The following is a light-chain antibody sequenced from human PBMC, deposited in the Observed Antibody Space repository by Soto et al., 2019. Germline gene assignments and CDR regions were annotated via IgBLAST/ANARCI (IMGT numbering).Light chain of an antibody. CDR3: CSYAGIYSYV. V-gene: IGLV2-11*01. J-gene: IGLJ1*01. CDR1: SSDVGRYDY. Sequence: QSALTQPRSVSGSPGQSVTIACTGTSSDVGRYDYVSWYQQHPGEAPKLVVYDVTKRPSGVPDRFSGSKSGNTASLTSSGLQAEDEADYYCCSYAGIYSYVFGTGTKVTVL. CDR2: DVT.